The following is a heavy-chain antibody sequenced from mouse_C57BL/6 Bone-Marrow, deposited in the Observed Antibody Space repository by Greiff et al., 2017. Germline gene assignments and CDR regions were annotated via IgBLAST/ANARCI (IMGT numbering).Heavy chain of an antibody. CDR1: GYTFTGSL. Sequence: LSCKAPGYTFTGSLLEWVKQRPGHGLAWIGEMLPGSGSTNYNEKFKGKATSTADTSTNTAYMQLSSLTTEDSAIYYGARDYGSSLFAYWGQGTLVTVSA. V-gene: IGHV1-9*01. CDR2: MLPGSGST. J-gene: IGHJ3*01. D-gene: IGHD1-1*01. CDR3: ARDYGSSLFAY.